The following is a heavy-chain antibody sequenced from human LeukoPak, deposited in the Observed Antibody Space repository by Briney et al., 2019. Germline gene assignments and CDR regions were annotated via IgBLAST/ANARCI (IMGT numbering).Heavy chain of an antibody. CDR3: ARERGYGDYVTGCILTGAFDI. D-gene: IGHD4-17*01. CDR1: GFTFNSYG. CDR2: ISGSGGTT. V-gene: IGHV3-23*01. Sequence: GGSLRLSCAASGFTFNSYGMNWVRQAPGKGLEWVSIISGSGGTTFYADSVKGRFTISRDNSRNTLYLQMNSLRAEDTAVYYCARERGYGDYVTGCILTGAFDIWGQGTMVTVSS. J-gene: IGHJ3*02.